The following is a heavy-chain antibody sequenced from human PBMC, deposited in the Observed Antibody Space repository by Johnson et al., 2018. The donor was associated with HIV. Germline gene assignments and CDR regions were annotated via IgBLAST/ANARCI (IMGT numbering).Heavy chain of an antibody. CDR1: GFTFSSYW. CDR2: IGTAGDT. CDR3: AKETRDSRSAFDI. D-gene: IGHD3-22*01. J-gene: IGHJ3*02. Sequence: VQLVESGGGLVQPGGSLRLSCAASGFTFSSYWMHWVRQATGKGLEWVSAIGTAGDTYYPGSVKGRFTISSDNSKKTVDLQMNSLRAEDTAGYYCAKETRDSRSAFDIWGQGTMVTVSS. V-gene: IGHV3-13*01.